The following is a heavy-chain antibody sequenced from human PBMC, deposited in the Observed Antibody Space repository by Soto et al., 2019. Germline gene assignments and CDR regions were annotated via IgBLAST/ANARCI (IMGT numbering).Heavy chain of an antibody. V-gene: IGHV3-43*01. CDR1: GFTFGGYT. J-gene: IGHJ3*02. CDR2: ISWDGGST. CDR3: ARVGYYGSSGYHAGSSDI. D-gene: IGHD6-25*01. Sequence: AGSLRLSCAASGFTFGGYTWNWVRQAPGKGLEWVSLISWDGGSTYYADSVKGRFTISRDNSKNSLYLQMNTLRTEDTAVYYCARVGYYGSSGYHAGSSDIWGQGTMVTVSS.